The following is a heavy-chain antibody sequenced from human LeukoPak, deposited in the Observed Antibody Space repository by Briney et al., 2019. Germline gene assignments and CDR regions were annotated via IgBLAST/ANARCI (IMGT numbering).Heavy chain of an antibody. Sequence: GGSLRLSCAASGFTFSSYAMSWVRQAPGKGLEWVSSISSSSSYIYYADSVKGRFTISRDNAKNSLYLQMNSLRAEDTAVYYCARHDYDSSGYHDYWGQGTLVTVSS. V-gene: IGHV3-21*01. CDR2: ISSSSSYI. J-gene: IGHJ4*02. CDR3: ARHDYDSSGYHDY. CDR1: GFTFSSYA. D-gene: IGHD3-22*01.